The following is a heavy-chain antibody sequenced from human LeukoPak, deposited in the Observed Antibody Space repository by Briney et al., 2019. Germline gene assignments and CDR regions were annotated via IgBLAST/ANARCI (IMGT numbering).Heavy chain of an antibody. J-gene: IGHJ6*04. Sequence: GGSLRLSCAASGFSFSSYEMNWVRQAPGKGLEWVSYISGSGSTIYYADSVKGRSTISRDNAKDSLFLQMNSLRAEDTAVYYCAREYKLRFPTDTYYGMDVWGKGITVTVSS. CDR2: ISGSGSTI. CDR1: GFSFSSYE. D-gene: IGHD5-12*01. V-gene: IGHV3-48*03. CDR3: AREYKLRFPTDTYYGMDV.